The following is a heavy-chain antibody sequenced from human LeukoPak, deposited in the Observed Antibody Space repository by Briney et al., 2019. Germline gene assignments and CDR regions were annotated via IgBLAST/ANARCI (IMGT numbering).Heavy chain of an antibody. CDR1: GCTFTSYA. Sequence: ASVKVSCKASGCTFTSYAMNWVRQAPGQGLEWMGWISAYNGNTNYAQKLQGRVTMTTDTSTSTAYMELGSLRSDDTAVYYCARDPIPPYYDILTGYFDYWGQGTLVTVSS. V-gene: IGHV1-18*01. CDR3: ARDPIPPYYDILTGYFDY. CDR2: ISAYNGNT. D-gene: IGHD3-9*01. J-gene: IGHJ4*02.